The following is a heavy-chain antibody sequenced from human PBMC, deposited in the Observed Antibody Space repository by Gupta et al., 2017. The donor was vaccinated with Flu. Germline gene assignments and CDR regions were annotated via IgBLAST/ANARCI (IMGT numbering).Heavy chain of an antibody. V-gene: IGHV4-61*02. Sequence: QVQLQESGPGLVKSSQTLSLTCTVSGGPINSGGHSWDWIRHPAGKGLEWIGRLYKSGDTQYNSSLKSRVTISVDTSKNQFSLNVRSVAAADTATYYCVREGKGFGSGSYGDYYYGMDVWGQGTTVTVAS. J-gene: IGHJ6*02. CDR1: GGPINSGGHS. CDR2: LYKSGDT. D-gene: IGHD3-10*01. CDR3: VREGKGFGSGSYGDYYYGMDV.